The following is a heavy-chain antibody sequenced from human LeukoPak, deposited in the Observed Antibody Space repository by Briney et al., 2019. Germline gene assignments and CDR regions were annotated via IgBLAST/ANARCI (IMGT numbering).Heavy chain of an antibody. Sequence: PSETLSLTCGVSGYSISRGYYWGWIRQPPGNGLEWIGNIYHTGSTYYNPSLRSRVTISVDTSKNQFFLKLTSVTAADTAVYYCARRDYYDSSAYYYAYWGQGTLVTVSS. D-gene: IGHD3-22*01. CDR2: IYHTGST. CDR3: ARRDYYDSSAYYYAY. J-gene: IGHJ4*02. V-gene: IGHV4-38-2*01. CDR1: GYSISRGYY.